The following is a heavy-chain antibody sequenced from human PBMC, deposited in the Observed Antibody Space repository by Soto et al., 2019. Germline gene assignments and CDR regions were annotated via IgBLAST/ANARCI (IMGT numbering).Heavy chain of an antibody. CDR2: ISAHRGNT. Sequence: QVHLVQSGAEVKKPGASVKVSCKGSGYAFTTYGITWVRQAPGQGLEWMGWISAHRGNTNYAQKRQGRVTVTRDTSTSTAYRELRSLRSDDTAVYYCARGRYGDYWGQGALVTVSS. J-gene: IGHJ4*02. V-gene: IGHV1-18*01. CDR3: ARGRYGDY. CDR1: GYAFTTYG. D-gene: IGHD1-1*01.